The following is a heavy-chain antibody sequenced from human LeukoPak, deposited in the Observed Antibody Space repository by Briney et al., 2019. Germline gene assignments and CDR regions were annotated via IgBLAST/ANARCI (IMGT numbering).Heavy chain of an antibody. CDR3: AGQYSSSWRGNWFDP. Sequence: SSQTLSPTCAVSGVSISSGGYSWSWIRQPPGKGLECMGFIYHSGSTYYNPSLKSRVTISVDRSKNQFSLKLSSVTAADTAVYYCAGQYSSSWRGNWFDPWGQGTLVTVSS. D-gene: IGHD6-13*01. CDR2: IYHSGST. CDR1: GVSISSGGYS. J-gene: IGHJ5*02. V-gene: IGHV4-30-2*02.